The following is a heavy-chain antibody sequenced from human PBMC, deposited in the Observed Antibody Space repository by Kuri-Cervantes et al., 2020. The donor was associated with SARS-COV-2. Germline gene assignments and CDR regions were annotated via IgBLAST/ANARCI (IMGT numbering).Heavy chain of an antibody. CDR1: GYTFTSYA. CDR3: ARRYCSGGSCFVGYYYYGMDV. D-gene: IGHD2-15*01. V-gene: IGHV1-3*01. Sequence: ASVKVSCKTSGYTFTSYAMHWVRQAPGQRLEWMGWINAGNGNTKYSQKFQGRVTITRDTSASTAYMELSSLRSEDTAVYYCARRYCSGGSCFVGYYYYGMDVWGQGTTVTVSS. CDR2: INAGNGNT. J-gene: IGHJ6*02.